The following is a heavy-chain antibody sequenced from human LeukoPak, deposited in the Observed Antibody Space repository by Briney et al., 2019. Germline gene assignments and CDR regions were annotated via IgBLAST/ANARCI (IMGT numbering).Heavy chain of an antibody. CDR3: AINDYGDYVYNWFDP. CDR1: GGTFSSYA. J-gene: IGHJ5*02. D-gene: IGHD4-17*01. Sequence: SVKVSCKASGGTFSSYAISWVRQAPGQGLEWMGGIIPIFGTANYAQKFQGRVTITADESTSTAYMELSSLRSEDTAVHYCAINDYGDYVYNWFDPWGQGTLVTVSS. V-gene: IGHV1-69*13. CDR2: IIPIFGTA.